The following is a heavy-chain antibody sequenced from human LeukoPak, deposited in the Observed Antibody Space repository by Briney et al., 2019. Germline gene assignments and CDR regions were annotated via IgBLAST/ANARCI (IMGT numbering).Heavy chain of an antibody. CDR2: INPNSGGT. CDR3: ARDTVTTNPFPSFDY. CDR1: GYTFTGYS. D-gene: IGHD4-17*01. J-gene: IGHJ4*02. Sequence: ASVKVSCKASGYTFTGYSMHWVRQAPGQGLEWMGRINPNSGGTNYAQKFQGRVTMTRDTSISTAYMELSRLRSDDTAVYYCARDTVTTNPFPSFDYWGQGTLVTVSS. V-gene: IGHV1-2*06.